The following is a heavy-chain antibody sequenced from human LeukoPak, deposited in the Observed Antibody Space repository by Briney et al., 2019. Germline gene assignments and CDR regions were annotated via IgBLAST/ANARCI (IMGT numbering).Heavy chain of an antibody. CDR1: GFTFSSYA. Sequence: QPGGSLRLSCAASGFTFSSYAMSWVRQAPGKGLEWVSVSVIGGSGGTSGDSTYYADSVKGRFTISRDDSNNTLYLQMNNLRVEDTAVYYCAKHRSGIAASGSNYWGQGTLVSVSS. CDR3: AKHRSGIAASGSNY. J-gene: IGHJ4*02. CDR2: IGGSGGTSGDST. V-gene: IGHV3-23*01. D-gene: IGHD6-13*01.